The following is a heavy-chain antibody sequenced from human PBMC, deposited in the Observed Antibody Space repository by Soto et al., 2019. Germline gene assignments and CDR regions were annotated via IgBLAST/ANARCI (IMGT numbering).Heavy chain of an antibody. D-gene: IGHD2-15*01. Sequence: QVQLVESGGGVVQPGRSLRLSCAASGFTFSSYAMHWVRQASGKGLEWVAVISYDGSNKYYADSVKGRFTISRDNSKNTLYLQMNSLRAEDTAVYYCARDGDCSGGSCYSRGGYFDYWGQGTLVTVSS. CDR1: GFTFSSYA. CDR2: ISYDGSNK. V-gene: IGHV3-30-3*01. J-gene: IGHJ4*02. CDR3: ARDGDCSGGSCYSRGGYFDY.